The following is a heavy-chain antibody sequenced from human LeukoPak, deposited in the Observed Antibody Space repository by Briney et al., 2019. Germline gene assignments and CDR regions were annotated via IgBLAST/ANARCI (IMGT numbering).Heavy chain of an antibody. CDR3: ARESGGGGQGFDY. V-gene: IGHV3-74*01. D-gene: IGHD2-15*01. J-gene: IGHJ4*02. Sequence: GGSLRLSCAASGFTFSSYWMHWVRQTPGKGLVWVSRIDSVGSNTRYADSVKGRFTISRDNAKNTLYLQMNSLRVEGTAVYYCARESGGGGQGFDYWGQGTLVTVSS. CDR1: GFTFSSYW. CDR2: IDSVGSNT.